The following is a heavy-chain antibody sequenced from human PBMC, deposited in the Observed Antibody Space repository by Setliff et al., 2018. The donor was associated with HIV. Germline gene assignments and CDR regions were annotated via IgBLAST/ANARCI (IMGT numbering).Heavy chain of an antibody. Sequence: ASVKVSCKASGYTFTDYYLHWVRQAPGQGLEWMGWINPNSGGTDYAQKFQGRVTMTRDTSISTAYMELSRLRSDDTAVYYCARSSPYSSSCGYWGQGTLVTVSS. J-gene: IGHJ4*02. CDR2: INPNSGGT. CDR1: GYTFTDYY. CDR3: ARSSPYSSSCGY. D-gene: IGHD6-6*01. V-gene: IGHV1-2*02.